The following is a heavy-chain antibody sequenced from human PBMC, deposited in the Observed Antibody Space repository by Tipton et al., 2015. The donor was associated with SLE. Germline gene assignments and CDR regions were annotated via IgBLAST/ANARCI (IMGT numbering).Heavy chain of an antibody. V-gene: IGHV4-4*07. Sequence: TLSLTCTVSGGSISSYYWSWIRQPAGKGLEWIGHIYTSGSTNYNPPLKSRVTISVDTSKNQFSLKLSSVTAADTAVYYCARDSHDYGDPSWFDPWGQGTLVTVSS. CDR2: IYTSGST. D-gene: IGHD4-17*01. CDR3: ARDSHDYGDPSWFDP. J-gene: IGHJ5*02. CDR1: GGSISSYY.